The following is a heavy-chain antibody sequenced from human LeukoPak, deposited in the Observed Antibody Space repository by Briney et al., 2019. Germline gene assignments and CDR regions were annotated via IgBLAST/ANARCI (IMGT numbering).Heavy chain of an antibody. D-gene: IGHD3-10*01. J-gene: IGHJ6*02. CDR3: AKGPYYYGSGSSSPNYYYAMDV. CDR1: GFTFSSYA. Sequence: GGSLRPSCAASGFTFSSYAMSWVRQAPGKGLEWVSALSGSGGTTYYADSVKGRFTISRDNSKNTLYIQMNSLTAADTATYFCAKGPYYYGSGSSSPNYYYAMDVWGQGTTVTVSS. CDR2: LSGSGGTT. V-gene: IGHV3-23*01.